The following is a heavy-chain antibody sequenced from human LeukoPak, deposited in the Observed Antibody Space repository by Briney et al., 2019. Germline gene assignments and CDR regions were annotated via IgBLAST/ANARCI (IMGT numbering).Heavy chain of an antibody. Sequence: ASVKISCKASGYTVTINHIQWVRQDPGQGLEWMGVINPSGDSTTYAQNFQGRVTMTRDTSTSTVYMELRSLRSEDTAIYYCAKLATSDTGETYWGQGTLVTVSS. CDR3: AKLATSDTGETY. J-gene: IGHJ4*02. V-gene: IGHV1-46*01. D-gene: IGHD3-16*01. CDR2: INPSGDST. CDR1: GYTVTINH.